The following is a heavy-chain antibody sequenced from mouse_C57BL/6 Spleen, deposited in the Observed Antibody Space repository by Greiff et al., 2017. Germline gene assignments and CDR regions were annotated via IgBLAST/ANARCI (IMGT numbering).Heavy chain of an antibody. CDR1: GYTFTDYN. D-gene: IGHD4-1*01. J-gene: IGHJ2*01. Sequence: VQLQQSGPELVKPGASVKIPCKASGYTFTDYNMDWVKQSHGKSLEWIGDINPNNGGTIYNQKFKGKATLTVDKTYSTAYMELRSLTSEDTAVYYCARWDWDKGDYFDYWGQGTTLTVSS. V-gene: IGHV1-18*01. CDR3: ARWDWDKGDYFDY. CDR2: INPNNGGT.